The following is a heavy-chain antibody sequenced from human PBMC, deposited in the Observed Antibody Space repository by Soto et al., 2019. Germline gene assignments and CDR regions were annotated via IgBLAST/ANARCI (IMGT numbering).Heavy chain of an antibody. CDR1: GFSLTTSGAG. V-gene: IGHV2-5*01. CDR3: ARPHPLRIGTDDFDI. CDR2: IYWNGDK. Sequence: QITLKESGTTLVKPTQTLTLTCSFSGFSLTTSGAGVGWIRQPPGKALEWLAVIYWNGDKRYSPPLKTRLTITKHTSKNQVVVTITSMDTVDTATYYCARPHPLRIGTDDFDIWGQGTMVTVSS. J-gene: IGHJ3*02. D-gene: IGHD2-15*01.